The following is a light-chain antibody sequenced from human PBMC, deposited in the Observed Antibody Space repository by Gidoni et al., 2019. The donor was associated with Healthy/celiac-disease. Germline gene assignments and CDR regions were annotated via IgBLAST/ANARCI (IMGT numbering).Light chain of an antibody. Sequence: DIQMTQSPSTLSASVGDRVTITCRASQSISSWLAWYQQKPGKAPKLLIYKASSLESGVPSRFGGSGSGTEFTLTISSLQPDDFETYYCQKYNSYSFGGGTKVEIK. J-gene: IGKJ4*01. CDR2: KAS. V-gene: IGKV1-5*03. CDR1: QSISSW. CDR3: QKYNSYS.